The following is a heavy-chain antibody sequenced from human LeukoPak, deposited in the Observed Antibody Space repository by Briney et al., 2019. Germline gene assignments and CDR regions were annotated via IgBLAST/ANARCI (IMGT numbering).Heavy chain of an antibody. D-gene: IGHD3-10*01. CDR3: ARDFFSGDRFYYYYYMDV. CDR1: GGSFSGYY. V-gene: IGHV4-59*01. CDR2: IYYSGST. J-gene: IGHJ6*03. Sequence: SETLSLTCAVYGGSFSGYYWSWIRQPPGKGLEWIGSIYYSGSTNYNPSLKSRVTISVDTSKNQFSLKLSSVTAADTAVYYCARDFFSGDRFYYYYYMDVWGKGTTVTVSS.